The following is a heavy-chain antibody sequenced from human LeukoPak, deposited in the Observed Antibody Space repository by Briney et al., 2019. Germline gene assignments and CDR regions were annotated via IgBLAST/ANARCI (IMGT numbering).Heavy chain of an antibody. V-gene: IGHV3-23*01. CDR3: AHLPLADSGYDFN. CDR1: GFTFNTYA. D-gene: IGHD5-12*01. Sequence: PGGSLRLSCEASGFTFNTYAMSWVRQAPGKGLEWVSAISGSGGSTYYADSVKGRFTISRDNSKNTLYLQMNSLRAEDTAVYYCAHLPLADSGYDFNWGQGTLVTVSS. CDR2: ISGSGGST. J-gene: IGHJ4*02.